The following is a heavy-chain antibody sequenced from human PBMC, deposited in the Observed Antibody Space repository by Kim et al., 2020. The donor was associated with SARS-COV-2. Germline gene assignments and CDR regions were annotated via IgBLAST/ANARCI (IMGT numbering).Heavy chain of an antibody. V-gene: IGHV3-30-3*01. J-gene: IGHJ4*02. D-gene: IGHD2-21*01. CDR1: GFTFSSYA. Sequence: GGSLRLSCAASGFTFSSYAMHWVRQAPGKGLEWVAVISYDGSNKYYADSVKGRFTISRDNSKNTLYLQMNSLRAEDTAVYYCASVFPHTHWGQGTLVTVSS. CDR2: ISYDGSNK. CDR3: ASVFPHTH.